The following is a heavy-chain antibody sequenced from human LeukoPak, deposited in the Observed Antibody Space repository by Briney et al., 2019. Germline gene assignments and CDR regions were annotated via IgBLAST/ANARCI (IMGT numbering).Heavy chain of an antibody. J-gene: IGHJ3*02. D-gene: IGHD4-17*01. CDR1: GGSISNHY. CDR2: ISYSGST. CDR3: ARDPTTVTKGFDI. Sequence: SETLSFTCTVSGGSISNHYWTWIRQPPGKGPEWIGYISYSGSTNYNPSLRSRVTISIDTSNNQISLRLSPVTAADTAVYYCARDPTTVTKGFDIWGLGTMVTVSP. V-gene: IGHV4-59*11.